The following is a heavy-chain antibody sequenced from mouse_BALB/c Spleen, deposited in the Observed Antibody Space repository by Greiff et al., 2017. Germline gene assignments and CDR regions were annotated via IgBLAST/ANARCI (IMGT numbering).Heavy chain of an antibody. CDR2: ISSGGGST. CDR3: ARHAYDGYPFAY. D-gene: IGHD2-3*01. Sequence: EVKLVESGGGLVKPGGSLKLSCAASGFAFSSYDMSWVRQTPEKRLEWVAYISSGGGSTYYPDTVKGRFTISRDNAKNTLYLQMSSLKSEDTAMYYCARHAYDGYPFAYWGQGTLVTVSA. CDR1: GFAFSSYD. V-gene: IGHV5-12-1*01. J-gene: IGHJ3*01.